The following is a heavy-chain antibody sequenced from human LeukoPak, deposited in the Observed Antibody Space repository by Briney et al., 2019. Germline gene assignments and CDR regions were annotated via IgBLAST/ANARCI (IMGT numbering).Heavy chain of an antibody. J-gene: IGHJ4*02. CDR1: GFTFSSYS. CDR2: ISSGSSEI. CDR3: ASRAGGWLDREAGIAAPKGDFDY. V-gene: IGHV3-21*01. Sequence: GGSLRLSCAASGFTFSSYSMNWVRQAPGKGLEGVSAISSGSSEIYYADSVKGRFTISSDNAKNSLYMEMNSLRAEDTAVYYCASRAGGWLDREAGIAAPKGDFDYWGQGTMVTVSS. D-gene: IGHD6-13*01.